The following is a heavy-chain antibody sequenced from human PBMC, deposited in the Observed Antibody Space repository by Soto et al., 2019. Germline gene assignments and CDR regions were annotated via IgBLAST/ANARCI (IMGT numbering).Heavy chain of an antibody. CDR3: AKQPLSSAQRRYYFDY. V-gene: IGHV3-23*01. CDR1: GFTFSSYA. Sequence: PGGSLRLSCAASGFTFSSYAMSWVRQAPGKGLEWVSAISGSGGSTYYADSVKGRFTISRDNSKNTLYLQMNSLRAEDTAVYYCAKQPLSSAQRRYYFDYWGQGTLVTVSS. J-gene: IGHJ4*02. CDR2: ISGSGGST. D-gene: IGHD2-2*01.